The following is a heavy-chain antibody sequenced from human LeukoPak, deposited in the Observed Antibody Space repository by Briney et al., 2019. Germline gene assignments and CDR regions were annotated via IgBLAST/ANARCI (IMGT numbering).Heavy chain of an antibody. CDR3: AKPHRAYCSSTSCSTAFDP. V-gene: IGHV3-23*01. CDR2: ISGSGGST. Sequence: PGGSLRLSCAASGFTFSSYAMSWVRQAPGKGLEWVSAISGSGGSTYYADSEKGRFTIYRDNSKITLYLQMNSLRAEDTAVYYCAKPHRAYCSSTSCSTAFDPWGQGTLVTVSS. D-gene: IGHD2-2*02. J-gene: IGHJ5*02. CDR1: GFTFSSYA.